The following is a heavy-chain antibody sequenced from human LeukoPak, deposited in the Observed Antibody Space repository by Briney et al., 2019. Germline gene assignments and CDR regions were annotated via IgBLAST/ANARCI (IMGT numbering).Heavy chain of an antibody. CDR1: GFTFSSYE. J-gene: IGHJ4*02. V-gene: IGHV3-7*01. Sequence: PGGSLRLSCAASGFTFSSYEMNWVRQAPGKGLEWVANINRDASEKYYADSVKGRFAISRDNAKSSLFLQMTSLRADDTAVYYCARDDPVVYATYDHWGQGTLVTVSS. D-gene: IGHD2-8*02. CDR3: ARDDPVVYATYDH. CDR2: INRDASEK.